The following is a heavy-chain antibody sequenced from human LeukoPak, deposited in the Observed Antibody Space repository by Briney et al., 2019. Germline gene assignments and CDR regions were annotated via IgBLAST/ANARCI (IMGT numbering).Heavy chain of an antibody. Sequence: SETLSLTCTVSGDSISSGSYYWSWIRQPAGKGLEWIGRIYTSGSTNYNPSLKSRVTISVDTSKNQFSLKLSSVTAADTAVYYCARGRDGYNYWFDPWGQGTLVTVSS. D-gene: IGHD5-24*01. J-gene: IGHJ5*02. V-gene: IGHV4-61*02. CDR1: GDSISSGSYY. CDR3: ARGRDGYNYWFDP. CDR2: IYTSGST.